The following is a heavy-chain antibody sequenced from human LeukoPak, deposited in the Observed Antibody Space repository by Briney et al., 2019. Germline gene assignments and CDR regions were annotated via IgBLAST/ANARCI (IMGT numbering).Heavy chain of an antibody. D-gene: IGHD4-11*01. CDR1: GYTFTSYG. V-gene: IGHV1-18*01. J-gene: IGHJ4*02. Sequence: ASVKVSCKASGYTFTSYGISWVRQAPGQGLEWMGWISAYNGNTNYAQKLQGRVTMTRNTSISTAYMELSSLRSEDTAVYYCARGLMATVTTVTPGPPDDYWGQETLVTVSS. CDR2: ISAYNGNT. CDR3: ARGLMATVTTVTPGPPDDY.